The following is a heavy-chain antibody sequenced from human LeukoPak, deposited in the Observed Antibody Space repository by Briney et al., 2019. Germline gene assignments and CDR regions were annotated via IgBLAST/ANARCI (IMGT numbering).Heavy chain of an antibody. V-gene: IGHV4-59*01. D-gene: IGHD2-21*01. Sequence: PSETLSLTCTVSGGSISSYYWSWIRQPPGKGLEWIGCIYYSGSTNYNPSLKSRVTISVDTSKNQFSLKLSSVTAADTAVYYCARGLIPTSYDYWGQGTLVTVSS. CDR3: ARGLIPTSYDY. CDR2: IYYSGST. CDR1: GGSISSYY. J-gene: IGHJ4*02.